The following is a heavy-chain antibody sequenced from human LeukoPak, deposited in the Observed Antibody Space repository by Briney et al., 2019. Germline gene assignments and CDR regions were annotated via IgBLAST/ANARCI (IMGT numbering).Heavy chain of an antibody. CDR3: VRGSGGQQRLDY. CDR1: GGSISETNY. V-gene: IGHV4-4*02. Sequence: SGTVSLTCVVSGGSISETNYWSWVRQPPGKGLEWIGEIFHTGRTNYNPSLKSRVILSVDKSKNQFSQKLSSVTAADTAVYYCVRGSGGQQRLDYWGQGTLVTVSS. J-gene: IGHJ4*02. CDR2: IFHTGRT. D-gene: IGHD6-13*01.